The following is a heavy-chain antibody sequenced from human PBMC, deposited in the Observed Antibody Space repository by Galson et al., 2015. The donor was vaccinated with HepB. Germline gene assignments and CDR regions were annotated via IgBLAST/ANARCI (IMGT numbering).Heavy chain of an antibody. J-gene: IGHJ5*02. V-gene: IGHV1-18*01. CDR1: GYTFSSYS. Sequence: SVKVSCKGSGYTFSSYSITWVRQAPRQGLEWMGRMSAYKRKTKHAQKFMGRVTMTTDTSTTTAYMGLRRLRSDDTAVYYCARGAHVVGVAATQNNWFDPWGQGTLVTVSS. CDR2: MSAYKRKT. D-gene: IGHD2-15*01. CDR3: ARGAHVVGVAATQNNWFDP.